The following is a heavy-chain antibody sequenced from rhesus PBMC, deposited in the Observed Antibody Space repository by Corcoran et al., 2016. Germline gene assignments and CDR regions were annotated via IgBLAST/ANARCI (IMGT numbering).Heavy chain of an antibody. CDR3: ARRRVTTVAAAY. CDR1: GYTFTDYY. J-gene: IGHJ4*01. V-gene: IGHV1-138*01. Sequence: QVQLVQSGAEVMKPGSSVRVSCTASGYTFTDYYMHWVRQAPGQGLEGMGEINPKTGGTHYAQKCQGRVTRTRDTSPSTAYMELSSLRSEDTAVYYCARRRVTTVAAAYWGQGVLVTVSS. D-gene: IGHD4-29*01. CDR2: INPKTGGT.